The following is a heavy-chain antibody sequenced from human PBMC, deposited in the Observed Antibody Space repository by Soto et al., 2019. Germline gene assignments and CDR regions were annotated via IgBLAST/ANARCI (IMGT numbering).Heavy chain of an antibody. D-gene: IGHD3-3*01. J-gene: IGHJ5*01. Sequence: EVNLVESGGGLVKPGGSLRLSCTASGLIFSDAWMSWVRQAPGKGLEFVGRIKSGGPTDYAAPVKGRFTISRDDSQNTVYLQMNSLKIEDTAVYFCTWSGTNWFASWGQGTPVTVSS. CDR2: IKSGGPT. CDR1: GLIFSDAW. V-gene: IGHV3-15*01. CDR3: TWSGTNWFAS.